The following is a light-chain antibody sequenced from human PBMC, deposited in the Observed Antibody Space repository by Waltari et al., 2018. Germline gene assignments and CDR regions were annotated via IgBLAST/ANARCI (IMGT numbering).Light chain of an antibody. Sequence: QSALTQPASVSGSPGQSITISGTGTRSDIGANNYVHWFQKNPGEAPKLVIFDVSRRPSGVSIRFSGSKSDNTAALTISGLQAEDEADYYCCSFTSRSTLVFGGGTKLSVL. CDR3: CSFTSRSTLV. J-gene: IGLJ2*01. CDR2: DVS. CDR1: RSDIGANNY. V-gene: IGLV2-14*01.